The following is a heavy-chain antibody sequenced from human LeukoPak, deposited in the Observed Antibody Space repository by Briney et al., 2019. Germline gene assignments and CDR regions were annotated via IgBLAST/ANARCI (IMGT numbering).Heavy chain of an antibody. CDR1: GFTFRRHW. D-gene: IGHD5-24*01. CDR3: ARELSGDVVDS. Sequence: GGSLRLSCVGSGFTFRRHWMTWVRQAPGKGPEWVANIKEDGSEINYVDFVKGRFTISRDNAKKSLYLRMDSLRAEDTAVYYCARELSGDVVDSWGQGTLVTVSS. J-gene: IGHJ5*01. V-gene: IGHV3-7*01. CDR2: IKEDGSEI.